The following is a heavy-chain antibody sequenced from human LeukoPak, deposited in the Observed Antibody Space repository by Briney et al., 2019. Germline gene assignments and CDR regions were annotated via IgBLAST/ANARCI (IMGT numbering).Heavy chain of an antibody. CDR3: PRGYGQKTIFGVVIIPGYYYYYMHV. Sequence: ASVKVSCKASGYTFTSYDINWVRQATGQGLEWMGWMNPNSGNTGYAQKFQGRVTMTRNTSISTAYMELSSLRSEDTAVYYCPRGYGQKTIFGVVIIPGYYYYYMHVWDKGTTVTVSS. D-gene: IGHD3-3*01. CDR1: GYTFTSYD. CDR2: MNPNSGNT. J-gene: IGHJ6*03. V-gene: IGHV1-8*01.